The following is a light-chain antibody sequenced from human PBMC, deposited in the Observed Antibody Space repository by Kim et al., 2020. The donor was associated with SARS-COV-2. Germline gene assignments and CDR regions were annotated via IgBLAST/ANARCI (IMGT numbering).Light chain of an antibody. CDR1: HSISSW. V-gene: IGKV1-5*03. J-gene: IGKJ1*01. CDR2: KAS. CDR3: QQYNTYAWT. Sequence: DIQMTQSPSTLSASVGDRVTITCRASHSISSWLAWYQQKSGKAPKLLIYKASSLESGVPSRFSGSGSGTEFTLTISSLQPNDFATYYCQQYNTYAWTFGQGTKVDIK.